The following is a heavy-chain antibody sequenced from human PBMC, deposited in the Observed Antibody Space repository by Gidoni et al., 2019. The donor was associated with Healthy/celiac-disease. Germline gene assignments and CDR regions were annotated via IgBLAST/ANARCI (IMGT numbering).Heavy chain of an antibody. D-gene: IGHD2-2*02. Sequence: QVQLVESGGGVVQPGRSLRLPCAASGFTFRSYGMHWVRRAPGKGLEWLAVISYDGSNKYYADSVKGRFTISRDNSKNTLYLQMNSLRAEDTAVYYCAKVACSSTSCHTDYWGQGTLVTVSS. CDR3: AKVACSSTSCHTDY. V-gene: IGHV3-30*18. CDR2: ISYDGSNK. J-gene: IGHJ4*02. CDR1: GFTFRSYG.